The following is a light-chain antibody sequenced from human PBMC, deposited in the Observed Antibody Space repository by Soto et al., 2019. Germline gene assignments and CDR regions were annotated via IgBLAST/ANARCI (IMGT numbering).Light chain of an antibody. Sequence: EIVLTQSPGTLSLSPGERATLSCRARQSVSSSYLAWYQQKPGQAPRLLIYGASSRATGIPDRFSASGSGTDFTLTISRLEPEDFAVYYCQQYGSSPLTFGGGTKVEIK. V-gene: IGKV3-20*01. CDR3: QQYGSSPLT. J-gene: IGKJ4*01. CDR2: GAS. CDR1: QSVSSSY.